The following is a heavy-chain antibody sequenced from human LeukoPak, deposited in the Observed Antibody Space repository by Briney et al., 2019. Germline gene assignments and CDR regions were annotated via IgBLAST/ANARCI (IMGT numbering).Heavy chain of an antibody. Sequence: PGGSLRLSCAAPGFTFSTYGMHWVRQAPGKGLEWVAFIRYDGSNKYYVDSVKGRFTISRDNSKNTLYLQMNSPRAEDTAVYYCAKGATVTPDYYYYYMDVWGKGTTVTVSS. CDR3: AKGATVTPDYYYYYMDV. D-gene: IGHD4-17*01. CDR1: GFTFSTYG. V-gene: IGHV3-30*02. J-gene: IGHJ6*03. CDR2: IRYDGSNK.